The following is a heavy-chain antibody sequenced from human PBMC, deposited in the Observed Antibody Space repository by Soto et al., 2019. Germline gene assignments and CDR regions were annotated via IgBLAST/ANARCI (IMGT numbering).Heavy chain of an antibody. CDR3: ARAACSSTSCYNYYAYGMDV. CDR1: GYTFTTYS. CDR2: IHAGNGNT. V-gene: IGHV1-3*01. D-gene: IGHD2-2*01. J-gene: IGHJ6*02. Sequence: GASVKVSCKASGYTFTTYSMHWVRQAPGQRLEWMGWIHAGNGNTEHSQKLQGRVTITRDTSASTAYLELGSLRSEDTAVYYCARAACSSTSCYNYYAYGMDVWGQGTAVTVSS.